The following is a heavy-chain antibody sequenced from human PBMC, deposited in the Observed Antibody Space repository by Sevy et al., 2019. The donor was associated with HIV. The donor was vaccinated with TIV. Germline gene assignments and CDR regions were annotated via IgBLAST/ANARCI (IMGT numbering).Heavy chain of an antibody. CDR2: ISAYNCNK. CDR3: ARGAQYCSGGSCYPSAPAGMDV. Sequence: ASVKVSCKASGCTFTSYGISWVRQAPGKGLEWMGWISAYNCNKNYAQKLQGRVTITPDTSTSTAYMERRSLRSADTAVYYCARGAQYCSGGSCYPSAPAGMDVWGQGTTVTVSS. D-gene: IGHD2-15*01. CDR1: GCTFTSYG. V-gene: IGHV1-18*01. J-gene: IGHJ6*02.